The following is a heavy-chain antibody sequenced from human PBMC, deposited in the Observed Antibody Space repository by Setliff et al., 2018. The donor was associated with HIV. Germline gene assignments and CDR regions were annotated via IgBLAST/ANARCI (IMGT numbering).Heavy chain of an antibody. Sequence: SETLSLTCAVYGGSLNGYYWNWIRQPPGKGLEWIGEINHSGSTNYNPSLKSRVTMSVDTSKNQFSLKLSSVTAADTAVYYCARGGGYDRSGYYPFDYWGQGTPVTVSS. CDR3: ARGGGYDRSGYYPFDY. CDR1: GGSLNGYY. V-gene: IGHV4-34*01. D-gene: IGHD3-22*01. J-gene: IGHJ4*02. CDR2: INHSGST.